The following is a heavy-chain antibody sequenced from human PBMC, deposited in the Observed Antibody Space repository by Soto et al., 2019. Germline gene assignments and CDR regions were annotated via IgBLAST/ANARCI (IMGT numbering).Heavy chain of an antibody. J-gene: IGHJ4*02. V-gene: IGHV4-59*01. CDR3: ARGITIFGVDGSYFDY. Sequence: SETLSLTCTVSGGSISSYYWSWIRQPPGKGLGWIGYIYYSGSTNYNPSLKSRVTISVDTSKNQFSLKLSSVTAADTAVYYCARGITIFGVDGSYFDYWGQGTLVTAPQ. CDR2: IYYSGST. CDR1: GGSISSYY. D-gene: IGHD3-3*01.